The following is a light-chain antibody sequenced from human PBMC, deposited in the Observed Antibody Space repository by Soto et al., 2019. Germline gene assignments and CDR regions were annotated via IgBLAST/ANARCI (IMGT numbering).Light chain of an antibody. CDR3: CSYTCTRTYV. J-gene: IGLJ1*01. Sequence: LTNPASGTGVAVRSRGISRTGTSSDVGSSDLVSWYQQHPGKAPKLMIYGVSKRPSGVSDRFSGSKSDNTASLTISGLQAEDEADYYCCSYTCTRTYVFGTVTKVTVL. CDR2: GVS. V-gene: IGLV2-23*02. CDR1: SSDVGSSDL.